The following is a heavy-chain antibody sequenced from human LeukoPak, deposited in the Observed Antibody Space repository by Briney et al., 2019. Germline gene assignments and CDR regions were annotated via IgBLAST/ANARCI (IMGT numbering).Heavy chain of an antibody. D-gene: IGHD6-13*01. J-gene: IGHJ6*02. CDR3: ARGGAAAGILTYYYYYGMDV. Sequence: GGSLRLSCAASGFTFDDYAMHWVRQAPGKGLEWVSGISWNSGSIGYADSVKGRFTISRDNAKNSLYLQMNSLRAEDTAVYYCARGGAAAGILTYYYYYGMDVWGQGTTVTVSS. CDR2: ISWNSGSI. CDR1: GFTFDDYA. V-gene: IGHV3-9*01.